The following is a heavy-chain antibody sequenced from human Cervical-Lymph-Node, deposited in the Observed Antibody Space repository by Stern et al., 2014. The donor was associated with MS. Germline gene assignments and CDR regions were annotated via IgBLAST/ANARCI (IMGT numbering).Heavy chain of an antibody. CDR3: AKGGRDYYYFYYGMDV. V-gene: IGHV3-30*18. CDR2: TSDDGNRK. Sequence: QLVQSGGGVAQPGRSLRLSCAASGFTFGTYGMHWVRQAPGKGLEWVAVTSDDGNRKHYAASVEGRFTISRDNAKNTLYLQMNGLGPEDTAVYYCAKGGRDYYYFYYGMDVWGQGTTVTVSS. J-gene: IGHJ6*02. CDR1: GFTFGTYG.